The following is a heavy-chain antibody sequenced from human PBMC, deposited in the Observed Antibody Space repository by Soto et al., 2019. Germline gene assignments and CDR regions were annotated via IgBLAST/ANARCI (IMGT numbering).Heavy chain of an antibody. CDR1: GFTFSSYA. V-gene: IGHV3-23*01. CDR3: AKRRSAGGHLDY. CDR2: VSIGGST. J-gene: IGHJ4*02. D-gene: IGHD2-15*01. Sequence: DVQLLESGGGLVQPEGSLRLSCAASGFTFSSYAMGWVRQGPGKGPEWVAVVSIGGSTNKAASVRGRFTISGDNSKNTLALQMNSLTAEDTAVYVCAKRRSAGGHLDYWGQGALVTVSS.